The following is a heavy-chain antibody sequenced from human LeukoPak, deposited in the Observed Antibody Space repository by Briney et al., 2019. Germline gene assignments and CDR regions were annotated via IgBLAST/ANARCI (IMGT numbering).Heavy chain of an antibody. CDR3: AHGSMYQLDY. D-gene: IGHD2-2*01. CDR2: ISGSGGST. J-gene: IGHJ4*02. V-gene: IGHV3-23*01. Sequence: GGSLRLSCTVSGFTVSSNSMSWVRQAPGKGLEWVSAISGSGGSTYYADSVKGRFTISRDNSKNTLYLQMNSLRAEDTAVYYCAHGSMYQLDYWGQGTLVTVSS. CDR1: GFTVSSNS.